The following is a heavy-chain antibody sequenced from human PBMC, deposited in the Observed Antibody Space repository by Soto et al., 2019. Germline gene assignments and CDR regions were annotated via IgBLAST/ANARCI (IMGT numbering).Heavy chain of an antibody. V-gene: IGHV3-15*01. Sequence: GGSLRLSCAASGFTFSNAWTSWVRQAPGKGLEWVGRIKSKTDGGTTDYAAPVKGRFTISRDDSKNTLYLQMNSLKTEGTAVYYCTTEHDPYYYDSSCYYEYWGQGTLVPVSS. CDR2: IKSKTDGGTT. J-gene: IGHJ4*02. D-gene: IGHD3-22*01. CDR1: GFTFSNAW. CDR3: TTEHDPYYYDSSCYYEY.